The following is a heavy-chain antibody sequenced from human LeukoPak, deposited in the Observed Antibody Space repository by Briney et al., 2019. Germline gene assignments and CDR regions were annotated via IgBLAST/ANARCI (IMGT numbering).Heavy chain of an antibody. CDR1: GGSVSTSSYY. J-gene: IGHJ3*02. Sequence: SETLSLTCTVSGGSVSTSSYYWGWIRQPPGKGLEWIGSIYHSGSTYYNPSLKSRVTISVDTSKNQFSLKLSSVTAADTAVYYCARIGPTLGAFDIWGQGTMVTVPS. CDR3: ARIGPTLGAFDI. D-gene: IGHD4-23*01. CDR2: IYHSGST. V-gene: IGHV4-39*07.